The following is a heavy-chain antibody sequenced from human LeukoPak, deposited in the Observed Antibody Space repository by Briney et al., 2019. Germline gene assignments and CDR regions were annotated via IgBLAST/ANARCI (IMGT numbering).Heavy chain of an antibody. V-gene: IGHV3-30*02. Sequence: PGGSLRLSCAASGFTFSSYGMHWVREAPGKGLEWVAFIRYDGSNKYYADSVKGRFTISRDNSKNTLYLQMNSLRAEDTAVYYCAKDFRLWFGELLGDDAFDIWGQGTMVTGPS. CDR2: IRYDGSNK. CDR3: AKDFRLWFGELLGDDAFDI. CDR1: GFTFSSYG. D-gene: IGHD3-10*01. J-gene: IGHJ3*02.